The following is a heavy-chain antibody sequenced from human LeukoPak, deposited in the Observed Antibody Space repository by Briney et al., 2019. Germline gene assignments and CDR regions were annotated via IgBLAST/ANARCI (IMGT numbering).Heavy chain of an antibody. CDR1: GFTFSSYS. CDR3: ARVVAVAGRAFDI. J-gene: IGHJ3*02. D-gene: IGHD6-19*01. Sequence: PGGSLRLSCAASGFTFSSYSMNWVRQAPGKGLEWVSSISSSSSYIYYADSVKGRFTISRDNAKNSLYLQMNSLRAEDTAVYYCARVVAVAGRAFDIWGKGQWSPSLQ. V-gene: IGHV3-21*01. CDR2: ISSSSSYI.